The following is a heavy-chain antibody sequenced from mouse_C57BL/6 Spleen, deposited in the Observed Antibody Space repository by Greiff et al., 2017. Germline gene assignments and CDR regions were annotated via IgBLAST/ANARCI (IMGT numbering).Heavy chain of an antibody. Sequence: EVQGVESGGGLVKPGGSLKLSCAASGFTFSSYAMSWVRQTPEKRLEWVATISDGGSYTYYPDNVKGRFTISRDNAKNNLYLQMSHLKSEDTAMYYCASLYYSNYGFAYWGQGTLVTVSA. CDR1: GFTFSSYA. D-gene: IGHD2-5*01. J-gene: IGHJ3*01. CDR3: ASLYYSNYGFAY. V-gene: IGHV5-4*01. CDR2: ISDGGSYT.